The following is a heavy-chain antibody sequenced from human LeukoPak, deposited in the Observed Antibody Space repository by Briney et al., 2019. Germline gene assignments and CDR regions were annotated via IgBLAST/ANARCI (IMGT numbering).Heavy chain of an antibody. Sequence: GGSLRLSCAASGFTFSSYSMNWVRQAPGKGLEWVSSISSSSSYIHYADSVKGRFTISRDNAKNSLYLQMNSLRAEDTAVYYCASQHLRHDAFDIWGQGTMVTVSS. CDR2: ISSSSSYI. D-gene: IGHD4-17*01. CDR1: GFTFSSYS. CDR3: ASQHLRHDAFDI. V-gene: IGHV3-21*01. J-gene: IGHJ3*02.